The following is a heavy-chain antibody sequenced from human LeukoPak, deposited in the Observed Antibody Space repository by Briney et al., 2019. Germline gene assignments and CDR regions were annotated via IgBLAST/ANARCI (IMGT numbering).Heavy chain of an antibody. CDR1: GFTFSSYA. Sequence: GGSLRLSCAASGFTFSSYAMHWVRQAPGKGLEWVVVISHDGSNNNYADSVKGRFTISRDNSKNTLYLQMNSLRPEDTAVYYCAKVRVGTAHFDYWGQVTLVTVSS. D-gene: IGHD2-15*01. CDR2: ISHDGSNN. V-gene: IGHV3-30*04. J-gene: IGHJ4*02. CDR3: AKVRVGTAHFDY.